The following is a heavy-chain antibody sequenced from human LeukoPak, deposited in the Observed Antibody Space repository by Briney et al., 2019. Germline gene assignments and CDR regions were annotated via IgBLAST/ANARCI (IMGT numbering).Heavy chain of an antibody. CDR1: GYIFTDYY. CDR3: ASWLYYDILTGYYSEDAFDI. J-gene: IGHJ3*02. V-gene: IGHV1/OR15-1*03. Sequence: ASVKVSCKASGYIFTDYYMHWVRQAPGQELGWMGRINPNSGGTNYAQKFQGRVTMTRDTSISTAYTELSSLRSEDTATYYYASWLYYDILTGYYSEDAFDIWGQGTMVTVSS. CDR2: INPNSGGT. D-gene: IGHD3-9*01.